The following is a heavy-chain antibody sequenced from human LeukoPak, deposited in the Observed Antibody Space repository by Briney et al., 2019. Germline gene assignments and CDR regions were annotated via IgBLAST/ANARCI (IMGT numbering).Heavy chain of an antibody. J-gene: IGHJ4*02. Sequence: SETLSLTCTVSGYSISSGYYWGWIRQPPGKGLEWIGSIYHSGSTYYNPSLKSRVTISVDTSKNQFSLKLGSVTAADTAVYYCASGYSYGDYYFDYWGQGTLVTVSS. CDR2: IYHSGST. CDR1: GYSISSGYY. CDR3: ASGYSYGDYYFDY. V-gene: IGHV4-38-2*02. D-gene: IGHD5-18*01.